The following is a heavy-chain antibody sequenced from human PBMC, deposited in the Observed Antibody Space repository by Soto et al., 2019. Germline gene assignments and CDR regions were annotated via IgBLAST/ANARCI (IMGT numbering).Heavy chain of an antibody. CDR2: IWFDGSKQ. V-gene: IGHV3-33*01. D-gene: IGHD6-25*01. CDR3: ASDLYSAYPSDAFNV. Sequence: QVQLVESGGGVVQPGTSLRLSCVASGFTFSDYNMHWVRRAPGTGLEWVAIIWFDGSKQFFADSLQGRFSISRDNSQNTLYLQMNSLTVEDTAVYHCASDLYSAYPSDAFNVWGQGTMVTVSS. J-gene: IGHJ3*01. CDR1: GFTFSDYN.